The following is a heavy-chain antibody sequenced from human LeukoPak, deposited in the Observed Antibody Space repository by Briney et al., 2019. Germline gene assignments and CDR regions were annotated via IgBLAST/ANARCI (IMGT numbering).Heavy chain of an antibody. J-gene: IGHJ6*03. CDR3: ARARPVVPAAMNRPYYMDV. CDR1: GGSFSGYY. CDR2: INHSGST. D-gene: IGHD2-2*01. Sequence: PSETLSLTCAVYGGSFSGYYWSWIRQPPGKGLEWIGEINHSGSTNYNPSLKSRVTISVDTSKNQFSLKLSSVTAADTAVYYCARARPVVPAAMNRPYYMDVWGKGTRVTVP. V-gene: IGHV4-34*01.